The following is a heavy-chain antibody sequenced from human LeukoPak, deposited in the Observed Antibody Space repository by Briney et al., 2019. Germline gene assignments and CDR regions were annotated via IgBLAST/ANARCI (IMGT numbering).Heavy chain of an antibody. V-gene: IGHV1-46*01. CDR3: ARAHEFYSYGPELIDY. J-gene: IGHJ4*02. Sequence: ASVKVSCKASGYTSTSYYMHWVRQAPGQGLEWMGIINPSGGSTSYAQKFQDRVTMTRDTSTSTVYMELSSLRSEDTAVYYCARAHEFYSYGPELIDYWGQGTLVTVSS. D-gene: IGHD5-18*01. CDR1: GYTSTSYY. CDR2: INPSGGST.